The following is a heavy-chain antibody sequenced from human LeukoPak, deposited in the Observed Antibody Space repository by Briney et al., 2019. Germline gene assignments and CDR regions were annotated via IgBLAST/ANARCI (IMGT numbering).Heavy chain of an antibody. J-gene: IGHJ3*02. D-gene: IGHD3-22*01. Sequence: GGSLRLSCAASGFTFSSYAMSWVRQAPGKGLEWVSAISGSGGSTYYADSVKGRFTISRDNSKNTLYLQMNSLRAEDTAVYYCAKDYYPDYYDSSGYYYAFDIWGQGTMVTVSS. CDR2: ISGSGGST. V-gene: IGHV3-23*01. CDR3: AKDYYPDYYDSSGYYYAFDI. CDR1: GFTFSSYA.